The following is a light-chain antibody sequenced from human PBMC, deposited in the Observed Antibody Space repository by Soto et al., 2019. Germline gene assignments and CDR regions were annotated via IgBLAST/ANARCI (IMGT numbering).Light chain of an antibody. V-gene: IGKV1D-16*01. CDR1: QGLSYW. Sequence: DIQITQSPSTLSASVGDIVTITCRASQGLSYWLAWYQQKPGKAPKLLIYGASNFQSGVPSRFSGSGSGTDFTLTISRLKPDDFATYYCQQYNSYWTFGQGTKVDI. CDR3: QQYNSYWT. CDR2: GAS. J-gene: IGKJ1*01.